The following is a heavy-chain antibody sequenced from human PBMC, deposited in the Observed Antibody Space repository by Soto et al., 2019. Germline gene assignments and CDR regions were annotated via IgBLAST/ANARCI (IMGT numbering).Heavy chain of an antibody. J-gene: IGHJ4*02. Sequence: GGSLRLSCAASGFTFSDYAVNWVRQAPGRGLEWISFISYASATTHYADSVRGRFTISRDNANNSLYLEMNSLRDEDTAVYFCARDTSRYTYGSFYFDHWGQGALVTVSS. V-gene: IGHV3-48*02. D-gene: IGHD5-18*01. CDR2: ISYASATT. CDR3: ARDTSRYTYGSFYFDH. CDR1: GFTFSDYA.